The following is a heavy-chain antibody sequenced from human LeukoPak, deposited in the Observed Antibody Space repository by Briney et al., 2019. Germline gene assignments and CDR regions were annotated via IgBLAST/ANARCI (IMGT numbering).Heavy chain of an antibody. D-gene: IGHD1-1*01. J-gene: IGHJ4*02. Sequence: PGASLRLSCTASGFALSSYWMSWVRQAPGKGLEWVANIKDDESQKYYGDSVKGRFTISRDNAKKSLYLQMNSLRADATAVYYCARDRGGMDFWGQGTLV. CDR2: IKDDESQK. CDR3: ARDRGGMDF. CDR1: GFALSSYW. V-gene: IGHV3-7*03.